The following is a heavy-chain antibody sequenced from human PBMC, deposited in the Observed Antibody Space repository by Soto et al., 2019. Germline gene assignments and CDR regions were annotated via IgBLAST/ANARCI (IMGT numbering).Heavy chain of an antibody. V-gene: IGHV4-4*07. D-gene: IGHD3-9*01. Sequence: SETLSLTCTVSGGSISSFYLSWIRQPAGKGLEWIGRIYSGGRNNYNPSFKSRVTMSVDTSKNQFSLRLSSVTAADTAMYYCARDSTYYDIFSVRDYWGQGTLVTVYS. J-gene: IGHJ4*02. CDR1: GGSISSFY. CDR2: IYSGGRN. CDR3: ARDSTYYDIFSVRDY.